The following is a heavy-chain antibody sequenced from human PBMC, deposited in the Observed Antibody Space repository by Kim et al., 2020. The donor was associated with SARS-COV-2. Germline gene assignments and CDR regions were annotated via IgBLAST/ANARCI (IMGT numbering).Heavy chain of an antibody. CDR3: ARDAGGSYFHFDY. J-gene: IGHJ4*02. V-gene: IGHV1-46*01. Sequence: ARKVQGRITMTRDKSTGAVYMELSSLRAEDTAVYYCARDAGGSYFHFDYWGQGTLVTVSS. D-gene: IGHD1-26*01.